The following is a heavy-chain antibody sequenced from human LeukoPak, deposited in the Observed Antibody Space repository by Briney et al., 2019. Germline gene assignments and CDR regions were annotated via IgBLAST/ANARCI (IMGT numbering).Heavy chain of an antibody. D-gene: IGHD2-2*01. CDR2: IDPSDSYT. J-gene: IGHJ6*04. Sequence: GESLRISCEGSGYSFTSYWISWVRQMPGKGLEWMGRIDPSDSYTNYSPSFQGHVTISADKSISTAYLQWSSLKASDTAMYYCARHLTLGVVPAAIDHYYYGMDVWGKGTTVTVSS. V-gene: IGHV5-10-1*01. CDR3: ARHLTLGVVPAAIDHYYYGMDV. CDR1: GYSFTSYW.